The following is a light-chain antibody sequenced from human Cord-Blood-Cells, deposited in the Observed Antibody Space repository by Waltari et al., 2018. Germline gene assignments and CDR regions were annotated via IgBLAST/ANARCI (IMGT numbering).Light chain of an antibody. V-gene: IGLV2-8*01. CDR2: EVS. CDR1: SRDVGGYNY. J-gene: IGLJ2*01. Sequence: QSALTQPPSASGSPGQSVTISCTGTSRDVGGYNYVSCYQQHPGKAPKLMFYEVSKRPSGVPDRFSGSKSGNTASLTVSGLQAEDEADYYCSSYAGSNKVFGGGTKLTVL. CDR3: SSYAGSNKV.